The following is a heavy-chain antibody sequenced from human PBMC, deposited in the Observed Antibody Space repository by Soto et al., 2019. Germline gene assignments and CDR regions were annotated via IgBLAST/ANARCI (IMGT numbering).Heavy chain of an antibody. V-gene: IGHV3-30-3*01. D-gene: IGHD2-15*01. J-gene: IGHJ2*01. CDR1: GFTFSSYA. CDR3: ARDFLKDYDGGMKYFDL. CDR2: ISYDGSNK. Sequence: QVQLVESGGGVVQPGRSLRLSCAASGFTFSSYAMHWVRQAPGKGLEWVAVISYDGSNKYYADSVKGRFTISRDNSKNTLYLQMNSLRAEDTAVYYCARDFLKDYDGGMKYFDLWGRGTLVTVSS.